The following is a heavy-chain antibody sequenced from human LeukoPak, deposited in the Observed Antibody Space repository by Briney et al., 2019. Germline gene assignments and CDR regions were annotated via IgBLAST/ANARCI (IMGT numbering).Heavy chain of an antibody. CDR3: ARLPNGWLQLGAFDI. V-gene: IGHV4-34*01. CDR2: INHSGST. Sequence: SETLSLTCAVYGGSFSGYHWSWIRQPPGKGLEWIGEINHSGSTNYDPSLKSRITISVDTSKNQFSLKLSSVTAADTAVYYCARLPNGWLQLGAFDIWGQGTMVTVSS. D-gene: IGHD5-24*01. J-gene: IGHJ3*02. CDR1: GGSFSGYH.